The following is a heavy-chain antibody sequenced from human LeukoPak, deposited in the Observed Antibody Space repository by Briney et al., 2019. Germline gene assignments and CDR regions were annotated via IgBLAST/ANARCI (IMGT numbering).Heavy chain of an antibody. CDR3: ARGGIAVARRWFDP. Sequence: PSQTLSLTCTVSGGSISSGGYYWSWIRQPPGKGLEWIGYIYHSGSTYYNPSLKSRVTISVDTSKNQFSLKLSSVTAADTAVYYCARGGIAVARRWFDPWGQGTLVTVSS. D-gene: IGHD6-19*01. V-gene: IGHV4-30-2*01. J-gene: IGHJ5*02. CDR1: GGSISSGGYY. CDR2: IYHSGST.